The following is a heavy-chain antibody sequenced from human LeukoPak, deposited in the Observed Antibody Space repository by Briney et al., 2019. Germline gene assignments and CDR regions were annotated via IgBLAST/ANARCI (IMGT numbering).Heavy chain of an antibody. D-gene: IGHD3-3*02. CDR1: GFTFSSYA. CDR3: AKDLAGKYYYYYMDV. CDR2: ISGGGGST. J-gene: IGHJ6*03. V-gene: IGHV3-23*01. Sequence: GGSLRLSCAASGFTFSSYAMSWVRQAPGKGLEWVSAISGGGGSTYYADSVKGRFTISRDNSKNTLYLQMNSLRAEDTAVYYCAKDLAGKYYYYYMDVWGKGTTVTVSS.